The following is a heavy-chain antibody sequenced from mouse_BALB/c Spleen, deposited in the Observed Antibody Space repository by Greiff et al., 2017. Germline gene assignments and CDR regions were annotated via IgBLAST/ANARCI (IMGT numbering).Heavy chain of an antibody. CDR1: GYTFTSYW. CDR3: ARKSLRYYAMDY. CDR2: IYPGDGDT. V-gene: IGHV1-87*01. D-gene: IGHD1-1*01. J-gene: IGHJ4*01. Sequence: LQESGAELARPGASVKLSCKASGYTFTSYWMQWVKQRPGQGLEWIGAIYPGDGDTRYTQKFKGKATLTADKSSSTAYMQLSSLASEDSAVYYCARKSLRYYAMDYWGQGTSVTVSS.